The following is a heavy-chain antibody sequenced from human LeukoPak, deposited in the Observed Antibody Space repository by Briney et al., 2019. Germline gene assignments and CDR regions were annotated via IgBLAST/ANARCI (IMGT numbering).Heavy chain of an antibody. CDR3: ARTGGYCSGGSCYSGWFDP. CDR2: VYYSDNA. J-gene: IGHJ5*02. D-gene: IGHD2-15*01. V-gene: IGHV4-59*01. Sequence: SDTLSLTCTVSGGSISSYYWSWIRQPPGKGLEWIGYVYYSDNANNNPSLKSRVTISVDTSKNQFSLKLSSVTAADTAVYYCARTGGYCSGGSCYSGWFDPWGQGTLVTVSS. CDR1: GGSISSYY.